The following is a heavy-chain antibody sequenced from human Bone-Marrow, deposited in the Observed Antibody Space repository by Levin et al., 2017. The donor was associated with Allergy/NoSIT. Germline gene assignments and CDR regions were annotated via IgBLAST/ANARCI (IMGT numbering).Heavy chain of an antibody. J-gene: IGHJ6*02. CDR3: AREASRGDGMDV. V-gene: IGHV3-53*01. CDR1: GFSVSNNF. D-gene: IGHD6-19*01. CDR2: IYTGGST. Sequence: GGSLRLSCAASGFSVSNNFMYWVRQAPGKGLQWVSVIYTGGSTYYADSVKGRFTISRDNSKNTLYLQMNSLRADDTAVYYCAREASRGDGMDVWGQGTTVTVSS.